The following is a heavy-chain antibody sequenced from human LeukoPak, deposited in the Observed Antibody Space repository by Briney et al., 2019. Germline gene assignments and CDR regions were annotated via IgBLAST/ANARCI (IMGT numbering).Heavy chain of an antibody. Sequence: GGSLRLSCAASGFTFSHFWMSWVRQAPGKGLEWVAYIKKTGSETYYVDSVKGRFTTTRDNTRNSLFLQMYSLRAEDTAVYFCAREDGYCSGGNCYSYFDSWGQGTLVTVSS. D-gene: IGHD2-15*01. CDR1: GFTFSHFW. V-gene: IGHV3-7*01. CDR2: IKKTGSET. J-gene: IGHJ4*02. CDR3: AREDGYCSGGNCYSYFDS.